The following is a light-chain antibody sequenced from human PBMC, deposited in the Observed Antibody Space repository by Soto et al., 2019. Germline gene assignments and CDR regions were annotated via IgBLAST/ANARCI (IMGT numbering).Light chain of an antibody. J-gene: IGKJ5*01. CDR3: QQRHMWPIT. CDR2: DAY. V-gene: IGKV3-11*01. Sequence: LLTQSPVTLSLSPGEGATLSCRASQSFRGLLAWYQQKPGQAPRLLIYDAYNRATGIPPRFSGSGSGTDFTLTISSLEPEDSAVYYCQQRHMWPITFGQGTRLEIK. CDR1: QSFRGL.